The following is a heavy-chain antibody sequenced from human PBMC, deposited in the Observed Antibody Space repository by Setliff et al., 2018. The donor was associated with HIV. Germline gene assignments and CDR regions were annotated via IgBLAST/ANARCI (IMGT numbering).Heavy chain of an antibody. D-gene: IGHD3-9*01. V-gene: IGHV4-61*09. J-gene: IGHJ3*02. CDR3: ARRESYYDILTGPAFDAFDI. Sequence: PSETLSLTCSVSGGSISSRSYYWSWIRQPAGKGLEWIGHIHTSGDTDYSPSLNSRVTISIDTSKKQFSLKLSSVTAAETAMYYCARRESYYDILTGPAFDAFDIWGQGTMVTVSS. CDR2: IHTSGDT. CDR1: GGSISSRSYY.